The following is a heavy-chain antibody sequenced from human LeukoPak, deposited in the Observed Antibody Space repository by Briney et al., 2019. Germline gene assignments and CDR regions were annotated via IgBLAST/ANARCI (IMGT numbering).Heavy chain of an antibody. D-gene: IGHD3-10*01. V-gene: IGHV4-39*01. J-gene: IGHJ6*03. CDR1: GGSITSSNYY. CDR3: ARPAAPGTFYYYMDV. Sequence: PSETLSLTCTVSGGSITSSNYYWGWIRQPPGKGLEWIGTMYSSGSTYHNPSLKSRVTMSVDTSKNQFSLRLSSVTAADTAVHYCARPAAPGTFYYYMDVWGKGTTVTVSS. CDR2: MYSSGST.